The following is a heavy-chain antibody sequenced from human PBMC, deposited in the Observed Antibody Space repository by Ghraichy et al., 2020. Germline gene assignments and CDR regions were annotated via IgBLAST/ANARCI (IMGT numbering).Heavy chain of an antibody. Sequence: SQTLSITCAISGDSVSSNSAAWNWIRQSPSRGLEWLGRTYYRSTWYTDYAPSVRSRVTINSDTSKNQFSLQLSSVTPEDTAVYYCARGPAAIDYWGQGTLFTVSS. CDR1: GDSVSSNSAA. D-gene: IGHD2-2*01. CDR3: ARGPAAIDY. J-gene: IGHJ4*02. V-gene: IGHV6-1*01. CDR2: TYYRSTWYT.